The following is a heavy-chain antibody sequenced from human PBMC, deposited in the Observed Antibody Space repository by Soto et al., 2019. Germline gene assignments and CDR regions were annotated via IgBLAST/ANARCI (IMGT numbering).Heavy chain of an antibody. CDR3: AKTYSYASRGAHGMDV. Sequence: PSETLSLTCVVSDYSITSGHYWGWIRQHPGEGLEGMGTISQSRSTYYNPSLHSRVTISLDTSNNQLSLSLSSVTAADTAVYYCAKTYSYASRGAHGMDVWGHGTTVTVSS. J-gene: IGHJ6*02. CDR2: ISQSRST. D-gene: IGHD3-10*01. CDR1: DYSITSGHY. V-gene: IGHV4-38-2*01.